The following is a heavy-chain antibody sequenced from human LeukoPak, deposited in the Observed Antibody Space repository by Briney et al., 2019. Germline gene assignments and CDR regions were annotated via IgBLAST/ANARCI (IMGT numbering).Heavy chain of an antibody. CDR3: AREGDYYDSSGYFDY. D-gene: IGHD3-22*01. V-gene: IGHV7-4-1*02. Sequence: ASVKVSCKASGYTFTNYAMNWVRQAPGQELEWMGWINTNTGNPTYAQGFTGRFVFSLDTSVSTAYLQISSLKAEDTAVYYCAREGDYYDSSGYFDYWGQGTLVTVSS. CDR1: GYTFTNYA. CDR2: INTNTGNP. J-gene: IGHJ4*02.